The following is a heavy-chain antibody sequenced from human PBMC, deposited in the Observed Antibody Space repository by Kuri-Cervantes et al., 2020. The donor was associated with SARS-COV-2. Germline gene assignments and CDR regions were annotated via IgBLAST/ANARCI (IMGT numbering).Heavy chain of an antibody. CDR2: IAGYGVST. V-gene: IGHV3-23*01. Sequence: GESLKISCAASGFTFSSYAMNWVRQAPGKGLEWVSVIAGYGVSTNYADSVKGRFTISRDNSKNTLYLQMNSLRAEDTAVYYCTINPPGYRDTWWDAFDFWGPGTSVTVSS. J-gene: IGHJ3*01. CDR1: GFTFSSYA. CDR3: TINPPGYRDTWWDAFDF. D-gene: IGHD5-12*01.